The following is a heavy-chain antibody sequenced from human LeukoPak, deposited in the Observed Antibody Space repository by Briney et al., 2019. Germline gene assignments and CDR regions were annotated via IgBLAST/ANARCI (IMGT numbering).Heavy chain of an antibody. CDR1: GGTFSSYV. CDR2: IIPIFGTA. D-gene: IGHD2-2*01. CDR3: ARALLRYCSSTSCYWFDP. Sequence: ASVKVSFKASGGTFSSYVISWVRQAPGQGLEWMGGIIPIFGTANYAQKFQGRVTITADESTSTAYMELSSLRSEDTAVYYCARALLRYCSSTSCYWFDPWGQGTLVTVSS. V-gene: IGHV1-69*13. J-gene: IGHJ5*02.